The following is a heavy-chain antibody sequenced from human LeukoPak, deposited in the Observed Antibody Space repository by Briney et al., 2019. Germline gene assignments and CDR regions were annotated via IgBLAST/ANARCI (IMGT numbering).Heavy chain of an antibody. J-gene: IGHJ4*02. CDR1: GGSFSGYY. D-gene: IGHD3-16*02. CDR3: ARQGYYDYVWGSYRYYYFDY. CDR2: INHSGST. Sequence: KPSETLSLTCAVYGGSFSGYYWSWIRQPPGKGLEWIGEINHSGSTNYNPSLKSRVTISVDTSKNQFSLKLSSVTAADTAVYYCARQGYYDYVWGSYRYYYFDYWGQGTLVTVSS. V-gene: IGHV4-34*01.